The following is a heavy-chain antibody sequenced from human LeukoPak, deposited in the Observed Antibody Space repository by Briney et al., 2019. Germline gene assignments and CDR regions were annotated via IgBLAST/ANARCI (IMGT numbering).Heavy chain of an antibody. CDR2: IFYSGST. V-gene: IGHV4-39*07. CDR3: ASIPLLWFGEYIDD. CDR1: GGSISTSSYY. Sequence: PWETLSLTCTVSGGSISTSSYYWGWVRQPPGKGLEWIGNIFYSGSTYYSPSLKSRVTISLDTSRNQFSLKLNSVTAADTAVYYCASIPLLWFGEYIDDWGQGILVTVSS. J-gene: IGHJ4*02. D-gene: IGHD3-10*01.